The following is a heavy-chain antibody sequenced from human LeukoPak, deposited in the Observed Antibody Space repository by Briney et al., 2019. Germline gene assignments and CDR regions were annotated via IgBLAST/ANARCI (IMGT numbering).Heavy chain of an antibody. J-gene: IGHJ6*03. Sequence: ASVKVSCKASGYSVNSYGISWVRQAPGQGLEWMGWINTHSGYTNFAQKFQGRVTMSTDTSTSTAYMELRSLRSDDTAVYYCGRGVGIAAAAYFYYYMDVWGKGTTVTVSS. V-gene: IGHV1-18*01. CDR2: INTHSGYT. D-gene: IGHD6-13*01. CDR1: GYSVNSYG. CDR3: GRGVGIAAAAYFYYYMDV.